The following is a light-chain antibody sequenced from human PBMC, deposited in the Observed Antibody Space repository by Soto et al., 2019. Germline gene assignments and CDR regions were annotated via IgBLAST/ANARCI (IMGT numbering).Light chain of an antibody. V-gene: IGLV2-14*01. CDR3: SPYTSIRILV. Sequence: QPVLTQPASVTGSPGQSITISCTGTSSDVGGYDYVAWYQQRPGKAPKLMIYDVSTRPSGVSLRFSGSKSGNTASLAISGLQAEDEADYYCSPYTSIRILVFGNGTKRTVL. J-gene: IGLJ1*01. CDR2: DVS. CDR1: SSDVGGYDY.